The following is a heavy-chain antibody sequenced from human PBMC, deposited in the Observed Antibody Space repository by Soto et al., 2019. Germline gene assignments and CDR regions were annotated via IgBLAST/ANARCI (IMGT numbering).Heavy chain of an antibody. Sequence: PGGSLRLSCAASGFTFSSYAMNWVRQAPGKGLEWVSGISGGGSRVYYADSVKGRFTISRDNSKDTLYLQMNSLRAEDTAVYYCAKDPRFGEITPQYFQHWGQGAPVTVSS. CDR1: GFTFSSYA. CDR2: ISGGGSRV. D-gene: IGHD3-10*01. V-gene: IGHV3-23*01. CDR3: AKDPRFGEITPQYFQH. J-gene: IGHJ1*01.